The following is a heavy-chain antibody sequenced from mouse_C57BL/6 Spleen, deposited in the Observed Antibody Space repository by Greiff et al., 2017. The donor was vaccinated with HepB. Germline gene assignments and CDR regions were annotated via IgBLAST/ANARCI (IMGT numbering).Heavy chain of an antibody. CDR2: IYPGSGNT. CDR1: GYSFTSYY. CDR3: ARNTTVLYYYAMDY. J-gene: IGHJ4*01. D-gene: IGHD1-1*01. V-gene: IGHV1-66*01. Sequence: QVQLKESGPELVKPGASVKISCKASGYSFTSYYIHWVKQRPGQGLEWIGWIYPGSGNTKYNEKFKGKATLTADTSSSTAYMQLSSLTSEDSAVYYCARNTTVLYYYAMDYWGQGTSVTVSS.